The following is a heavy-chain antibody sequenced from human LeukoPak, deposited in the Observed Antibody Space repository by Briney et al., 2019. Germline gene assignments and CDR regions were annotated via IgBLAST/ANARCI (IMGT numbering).Heavy chain of an antibody. Sequence: GGSLRLSCAASGFTFSDNYMTWVRQAPGKGLEWVSSISSSSSYIYYADSVKGRFTISRDNAKNSLYLQMNSLRAEDTAVYYCARETSFDWSLGGAFDIWGQGTMVTVSS. J-gene: IGHJ3*02. D-gene: IGHD3-9*01. V-gene: IGHV3-21*01. CDR1: GFTFSDNY. CDR2: ISSSSSYI. CDR3: ARETSFDWSLGGAFDI.